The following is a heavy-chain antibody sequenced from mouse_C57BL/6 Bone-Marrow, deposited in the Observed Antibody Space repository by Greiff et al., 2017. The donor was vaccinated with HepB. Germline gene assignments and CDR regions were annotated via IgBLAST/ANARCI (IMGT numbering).Heavy chain of an antibody. CDR1: GFTFSSYT. J-gene: IGHJ2*01. Sequence: EVQLVESGGGLVKPGGSLKLSCAASGFTFSSYTMSWLRQTPEKSLEWVATISGGGGNTYYPDSVKGRFTISRDNAKNTLYLQMSSLRSEDTALYYCARHLTMITLDYWGQGTTLTVSS. CDR2: ISGGGGNT. D-gene: IGHD2-4*01. V-gene: IGHV5-9*01. CDR3: ARHLTMITLDY.